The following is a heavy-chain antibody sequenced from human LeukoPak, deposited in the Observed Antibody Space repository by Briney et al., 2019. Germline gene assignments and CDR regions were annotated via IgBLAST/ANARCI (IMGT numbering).Heavy chain of an antibody. J-gene: IGHJ4*02. D-gene: IGHD1-14*01. CDR1: GFTFSSYW. V-gene: IGHV3-9*01. Sequence: GGSLRLSCAASGFTFSSYWMHWVRQAPGKGLEWVSGINWNSVHIGYADSLKGRFTIFRDNAQRSVHLQMFSLRPEDTALYYCSTSRPDRFIDSWGQGTLVTVST. CDR2: INWNSVHI. CDR3: STSRPDRFIDS.